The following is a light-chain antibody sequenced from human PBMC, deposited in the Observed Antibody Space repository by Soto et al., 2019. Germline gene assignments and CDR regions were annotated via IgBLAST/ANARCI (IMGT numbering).Light chain of an antibody. CDR3: QQDDTDSWT. V-gene: IGKV1-5*01. CDR1: QSISRW. Sequence: DIQMPQSPSTLYASVGDRVTITCRASQSISRWLAWYQQKTGKAPNLLIFDASFLESGVPSRFSGSGSETEFTLPISSLQPDDVATYYFQQDDTDSWTFGECTKVETK. J-gene: IGKJ1*01. CDR2: DAS.